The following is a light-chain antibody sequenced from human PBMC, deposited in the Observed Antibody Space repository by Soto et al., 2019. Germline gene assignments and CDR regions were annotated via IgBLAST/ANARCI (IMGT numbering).Light chain of an antibody. J-gene: IGLJ2*01. Sequence: QSVLTQPPSVSGAPGQRVTISCAGSPTNIGAGYDVHWYQHRPGTAPKLLVSGHNIRPSGVPDRFYGSKSGTSASLAITGLQAEDEADYYCCSYAGSYTLVVFGGGTKLTVL. CDR1: PTNIGAGYD. CDR2: GHN. CDR3: CSYAGSYTLVV. V-gene: IGLV1-40*01.